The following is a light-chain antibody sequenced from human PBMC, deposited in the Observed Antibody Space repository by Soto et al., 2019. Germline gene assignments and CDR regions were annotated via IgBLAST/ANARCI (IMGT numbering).Light chain of an antibody. CDR2: GAS. CDR3: QQYNNWPNMYT. CDR1: QSVSSN. J-gene: IGKJ2*01. Sequence: EIVMTQSQATLSVSPGERATLSCRASQSVSSNLARYQQKPGQAPRLLIYGASTSATGIPARFSGSGSGTEFTLHLSPRQSEDFAVSYGQQYNNWPNMYTFGPGTKLELK. V-gene: IGKV3-15*01.